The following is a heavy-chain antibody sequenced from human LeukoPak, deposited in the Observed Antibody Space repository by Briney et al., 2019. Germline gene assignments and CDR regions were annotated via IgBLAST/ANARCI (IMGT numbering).Heavy chain of an antibody. CDR2: IYASGNT. Sequence: SETLSLTCSVSGGPISSSYWSWIRQPAGKGLEWIGRIYASGNTNYNPSLQSRASMSIETSKNQFSLRLTSVTAADTAVYYCARNAGDYWGQGTLVTVSS. CDR3: ARNAGDY. J-gene: IGHJ4*02. V-gene: IGHV4-4*07. CDR1: GGPISSSY.